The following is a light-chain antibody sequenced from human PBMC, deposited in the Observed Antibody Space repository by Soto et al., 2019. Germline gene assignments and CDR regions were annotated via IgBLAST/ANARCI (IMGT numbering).Light chain of an antibody. CDR1: QSVSSY. V-gene: IGKV3-11*01. CDR3: QQRRYWPGT. J-gene: IGKJ1*01. Sequence: EIVLTQSPAILSMSPGERATLSCRASQSVSSYFAWYQQKPGQAPRLLIYDASNRATGVPARFSGSGSGTDVTLTISSLEPEDFAVYYCQQRRYWPGTFGQGTKVEIK. CDR2: DAS.